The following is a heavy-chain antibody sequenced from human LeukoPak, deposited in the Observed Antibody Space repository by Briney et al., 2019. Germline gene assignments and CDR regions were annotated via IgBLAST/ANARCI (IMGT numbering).Heavy chain of an antibody. V-gene: IGHV4-39*01. Sequence: KPSETLSLTCTVSGGSISSSSYYWGWIRQPPGKGLEWIGSIYYSGGTYYNPSLKSRVTISVDTSKNQFSLKLSSVTAADTAVYYCAYGLAAAGLYWGQGTLVTVSS. J-gene: IGHJ4*02. CDR3: AYGLAAAGLY. D-gene: IGHD6-13*01. CDR2: IYYSGGT. CDR1: GGSISSSSYY.